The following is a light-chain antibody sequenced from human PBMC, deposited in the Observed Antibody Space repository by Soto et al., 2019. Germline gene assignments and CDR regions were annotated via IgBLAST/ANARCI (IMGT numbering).Light chain of an antibody. J-gene: IGLJ1*01. CDR2: GNS. CDR1: SANIGAGYD. Sequence: CALTQPPPVSRAPGQRVTISCTGSSANIGAGYDVHWYQQLPGTAPKLLIYGNSNRPSGVPDRFSGSKSGTSASLAITGLQAEDEADYYCQSYDSNLIGYVFXTGTKGTGL. CDR3: QSYDSNLIGYV. V-gene: IGLV1-40*01.